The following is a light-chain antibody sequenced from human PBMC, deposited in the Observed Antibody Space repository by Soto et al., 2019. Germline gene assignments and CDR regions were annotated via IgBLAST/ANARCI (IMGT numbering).Light chain of an antibody. CDR2: AAS. J-gene: IGKJ5*01. Sequence: NVLTQSPGTLSLSPGERATLSCRASQSASRSYLAWYQQKPGQAPRLLIYAASSRATGIPDRFSGSGSGTDFTLTISRLEPEDFAVYYCQQYGSPPATFGQGTGLEIK. CDR1: QSASRSY. V-gene: IGKV3-20*01. CDR3: QQYGSPPAT.